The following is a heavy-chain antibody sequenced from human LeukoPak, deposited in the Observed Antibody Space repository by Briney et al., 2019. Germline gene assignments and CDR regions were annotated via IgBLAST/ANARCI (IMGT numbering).Heavy chain of an antibody. J-gene: IGHJ4*02. V-gene: IGHV4-39*07. CDR2: IYHSGST. CDR3: ARDYGASRSFDY. CDR1: GGSISSSSYY. D-gene: IGHD3-10*01. Sequence: SETLSLTCTVSGGSISSSSYYWGWIRQPPGKGLEWIGSIYHSGSTYYNPSLKSRVTISVDTSKNQFSLKLSSVTAADTAVYYCARDYGASRSFDYWGQGTLVTVSS.